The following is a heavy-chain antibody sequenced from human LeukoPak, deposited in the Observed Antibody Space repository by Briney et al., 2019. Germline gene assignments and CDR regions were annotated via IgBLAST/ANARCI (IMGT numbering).Heavy chain of an antibody. CDR2: INPSGGST. Sequence: ASVKVSCKASGYTFTSYYMHWVRQAPGQGLEWMGIINPSGGSTSYAQKFQGRVTMTRDTSTGTVYMELSSLRSEDTAVYYCATDGRAYCGGDCYSDYWGQGTLVTVSS. V-gene: IGHV1-46*01. J-gene: IGHJ4*02. D-gene: IGHD2-21*02. CDR1: GYTFTSYY. CDR3: ATDGRAYCGGDCYSDY.